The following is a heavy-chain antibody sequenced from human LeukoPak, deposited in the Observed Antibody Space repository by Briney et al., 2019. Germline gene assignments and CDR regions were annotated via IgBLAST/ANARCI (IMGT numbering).Heavy chain of an antibody. Sequence: GGSLRLSCAASGFTFSSYGMHWVRQAPGKGLEWVAVISYDGSNKYYADSVKGRFTISRDNSKNTLHLQMDSLRAEDTAVYYCASSGSYSDYWGQGTLVTVSS. J-gene: IGHJ4*02. CDR1: GFTFSSYG. CDR2: ISYDGSNK. CDR3: ASSGSYSDY. D-gene: IGHD1-26*01. V-gene: IGHV3-30*03.